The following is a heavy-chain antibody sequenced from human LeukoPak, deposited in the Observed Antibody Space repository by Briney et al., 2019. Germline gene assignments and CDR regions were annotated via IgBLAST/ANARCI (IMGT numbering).Heavy chain of an antibody. J-gene: IGHJ4*02. D-gene: IGHD3-10*01. CDR3: ARGARRAGTMVRGVPTPFDY. CDR1: GYTFTSYD. V-gene: IGHV1-8*01. Sequence: GASVKVSCKASGYTFTSYDINWVRQATGQGLEWVGWMNPNSGNTGYAQKFQGRVTMTRNTSISTAYMELSSLRSEDTAAYYCARGARRAGTMVRGVPTPFDYWGQGTLVTVSS. CDR2: MNPNSGNT.